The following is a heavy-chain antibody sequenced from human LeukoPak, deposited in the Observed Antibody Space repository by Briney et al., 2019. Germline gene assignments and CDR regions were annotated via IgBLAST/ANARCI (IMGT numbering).Heavy chain of an antibody. Sequence: SQTLSLTCTVSGGSISSGDYYWSWIRQPPGKGLEWIGYIYYSGSTYYNPSLKSRVTISVDTSKNQFSLKLSSVTAADTAVYYCARNGVDTAMVIARNWFDPWGQGTLVTVSS. D-gene: IGHD5-18*01. CDR1: GGSISSGDYY. CDR3: ARNGVDTAMVIARNWFDP. V-gene: IGHV4-30-4*08. J-gene: IGHJ5*02. CDR2: IYYSGST.